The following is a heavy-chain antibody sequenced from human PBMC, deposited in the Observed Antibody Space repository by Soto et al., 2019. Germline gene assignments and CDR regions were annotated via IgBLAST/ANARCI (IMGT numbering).Heavy chain of an antibody. V-gene: IGHV4-59*08. J-gene: IGHJ4*02. CDR2: IYSSGST. CDR1: GGSISSYS. Sequence: SETLSLTCPVSGGSISSYSWSWIRQPPGKGLEWIGYIYSSGSTYYNPSLRSRVTILLDTSKSHFSLNLTSVTASDTAVYYCARQRASYATGWYSFDSWGQGALVTVSS. CDR3: ARQRASYATGWYSFDS. D-gene: IGHD6-19*01.